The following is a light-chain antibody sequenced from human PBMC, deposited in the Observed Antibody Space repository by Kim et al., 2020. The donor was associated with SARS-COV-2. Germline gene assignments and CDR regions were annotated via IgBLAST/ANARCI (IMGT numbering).Light chain of an antibody. CDR2: QDD. Sequence: SYELTQPPSVSVSPGQTASITCSGDNLGRTYAAWYQQKPGQSPILIIYQDDQRPSGIPERFSASNSGNTATLTISGTQAMDEADYYCQAWDTDREVFGTG. CDR3: QAWDTDREV. V-gene: IGLV3-1*01. CDR1: NLGRTY. J-gene: IGLJ1*01.